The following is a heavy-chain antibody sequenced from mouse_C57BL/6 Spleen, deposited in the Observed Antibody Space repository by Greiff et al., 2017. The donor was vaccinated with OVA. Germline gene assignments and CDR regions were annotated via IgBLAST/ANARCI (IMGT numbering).Heavy chain of an antibody. Sequence: QVHVKQSGAELVRPGASVTLSCKASGYTFTDYEMHWVKQTPVHGLEWIGAIDPETGGTAYNQKFKGKAILTADKSSSTAYMELRSLTSEDSAVYYCTRSTTMVTDWGQGTTLTVSS. D-gene: IGHD2-2*01. CDR1: GYTFTDYE. V-gene: IGHV1-15*01. CDR3: TRSTTMVTD. CDR2: IDPETGGT. J-gene: IGHJ2*01.